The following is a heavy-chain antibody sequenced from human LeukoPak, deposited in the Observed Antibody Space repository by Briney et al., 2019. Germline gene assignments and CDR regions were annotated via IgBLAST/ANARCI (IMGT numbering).Heavy chain of an antibody. V-gene: IGHV3-30-3*01. J-gene: IGHJ4*02. D-gene: IGHD1-26*01. CDR2: ISYDGSNK. CDR1: GFTFSSYA. Sequence: GGSLRLSCAASGFTFSSYAMHWVRQAPGKGLEWVAVISYDGSNKYYADSVKGRFTISRDNSKNTLYLQMNSLRAEDTAVYYCASLKIVGATADYWGQGTLVTVSS. CDR3: ASLKIVGATADY.